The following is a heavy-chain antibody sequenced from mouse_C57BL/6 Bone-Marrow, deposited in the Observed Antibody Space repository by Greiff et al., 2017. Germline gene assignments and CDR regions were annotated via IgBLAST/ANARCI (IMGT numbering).Heavy chain of an antibody. J-gene: IGHJ2*01. D-gene: IGHD1-1*01. V-gene: IGHV5-4*03. Sequence: EVKLVESGGGLVKPGGSLKLSCAASGFTFSSYAMSWVRQTPDKRLEWVATISDGSSYTYYPDNVESLFNISRDNAKNNLYLQMSHLKSEDTAMYYCSTYYDESFDYWGQGTTLTVSS. CDR2: ISDGSSYT. CDR1: GFTFSSYA. CDR3: STYYDESFDY.